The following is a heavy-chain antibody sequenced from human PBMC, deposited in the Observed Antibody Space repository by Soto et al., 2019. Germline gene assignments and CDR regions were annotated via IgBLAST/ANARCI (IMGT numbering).Heavy chain of an antibody. CDR1: GGSISSYY. D-gene: IGHD3-10*01. CDR2: IYYSGST. J-gene: IGHJ5*02. V-gene: IGHV4-59*08. Sequence: SETLSLTCTFSGGSISSYYWSWIRQPPGKGLEWIGYIYYSGSTNYNPSLKSRVTISVDTSKNQFSLKLSSVTAADTAVYYCASLGEYYYGSGSYYGLDPWGQGTLVTVSS. CDR3: ASLGEYYYGSGSYYGLDP.